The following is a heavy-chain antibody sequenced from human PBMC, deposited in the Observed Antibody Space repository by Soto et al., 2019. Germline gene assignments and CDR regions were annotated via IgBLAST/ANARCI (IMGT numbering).Heavy chain of an antibody. J-gene: IGHJ4*02. CDR3: SEETAF. V-gene: IGHV4-39*01. Sequence: QLQLQESGPGLVKPSETLSLTCPVSGGSISSSIYYWVWIRKPPGQGLEWIGSIYYSGSTYYNPSLKRRGTISVDTSKNQCSLTLSSVTAADTAVYYCSEETAFWGQGPLVTVSS. D-gene: IGHD5-18*01. CDR2: IYYSGST. CDR1: GGSISSSIYY.